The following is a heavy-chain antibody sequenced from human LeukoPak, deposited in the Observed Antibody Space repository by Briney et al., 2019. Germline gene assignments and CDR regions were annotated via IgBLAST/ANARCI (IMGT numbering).Heavy chain of an antibody. J-gene: IGHJ3*02. V-gene: IGHV4-61*02. Sequence: SETLSLTCTVSGGSISSGSYYWSWIRQPAGKGLEWIGRIYTSGSTNYNPSLKSRVTISVDTSKNQFSLKLSSVAAADTAVYYCARERKGLGYCSSTSCQRLYAFDIWGQGTMVTVSS. CDR2: IYTSGST. CDR1: GGSISSGSYY. D-gene: IGHD2-2*01. CDR3: ARERKGLGYCSSTSCQRLYAFDI.